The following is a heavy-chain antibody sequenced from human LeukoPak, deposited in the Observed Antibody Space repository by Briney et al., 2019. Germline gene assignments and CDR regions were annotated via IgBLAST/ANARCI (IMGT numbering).Heavy chain of an antibody. CDR3: ARGGMIVVVGSHAFDI. Sequence: ASVKVSCKASGYTFTSYGISWVQQAPGQGLEWMGWISAYNGNTNYAQKLQGRVTMTPDTSTSTAYMELRSLRSDDTAVYYCARGGMIVVVGSHAFDIWGQGTMVTVSS. D-gene: IGHD3-22*01. CDR1: GYTFTSYG. V-gene: IGHV1-18*01. J-gene: IGHJ3*02. CDR2: ISAYNGNT.